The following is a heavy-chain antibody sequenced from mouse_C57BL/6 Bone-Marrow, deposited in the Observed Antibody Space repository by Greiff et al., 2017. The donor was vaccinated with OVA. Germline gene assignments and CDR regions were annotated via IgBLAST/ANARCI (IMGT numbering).Heavy chain of an antibody. CDR2: ISNKANGYTT. CDR1: GFTFTDYY. CDR3: ARYMGGRRDWFAY. J-gene: IGHJ3*01. D-gene: IGHD3-3*01. Sequence: EVMLVESGGGLVQPGGSLSLSCAASGFTFTDYYMSWVRQPPGKALEWLGFISNKANGYTTEYSASVKGRFTISRDNSQSILYLQMNAQRDEDSATYYSARYMGGRRDWFAYWGQGTLVTVSA. V-gene: IGHV7-3*01.